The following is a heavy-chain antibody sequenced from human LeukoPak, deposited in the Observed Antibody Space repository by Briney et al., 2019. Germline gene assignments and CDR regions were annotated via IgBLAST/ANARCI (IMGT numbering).Heavy chain of an antibody. CDR1: GFTFDDYG. CDR3: ARRTMVLGVHYYYMHV. J-gene: IGHJ6*03. V-gene: IGHV3-20*04. Sequence: GGALRLSCAASGFTFDDYGMSWVRQAPGKGLEWVSGINWNAGSTGYADSVKGRFTISRDNAKNSLYLQMNSLRAEDTALYYCARRTMVLGVHYYYMHVWGKGTTVTVSS. CDR2: INWNAGST. D-gene: IGHD3-10*01.